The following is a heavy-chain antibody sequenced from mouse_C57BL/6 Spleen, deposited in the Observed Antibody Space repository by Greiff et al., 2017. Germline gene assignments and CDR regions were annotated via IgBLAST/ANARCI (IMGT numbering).Heavy chain of an antibody. CDR3: AREGGSSFPWFAY. D-gene: IGHD1-1*01. Sequence: QVQLQQSGAELARPGASVKMSCKASGYTFTSYTMHWVKQRPGQGLEWIGYINPSSGYTKYNQKFKDKATLTADKSSSTAYMQLSSLTSEDSAVYYCAREGGSSFPWFAYWGQGTLVTVSA. CDR1: GYTFTSYT. V-gene: IGHV1-4*01. CDR2: INPSSGYT. J-gene: IGHJ3*01.